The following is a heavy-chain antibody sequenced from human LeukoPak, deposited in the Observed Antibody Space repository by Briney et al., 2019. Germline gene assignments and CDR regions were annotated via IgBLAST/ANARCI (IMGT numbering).Heavy chain of an antibody. Sequence: PGGSLRLSCAASRFTFSSYEMNWVRQAPGKGLEWVSYISSRGSTIYYADSVKGRFTIPRDNAKNSLYLQMNSLRAEDTAVYYCARAMRWLSDYWGQGTLVTVSS. J-gene: IGHJ4*02. CDR3: ARAMRWLSDY. CDR2: ISSRGSTI. V-gene: IGHV3-48*03. CDR1: RFTFSSYE. D-gene: IGHD5-24*01.